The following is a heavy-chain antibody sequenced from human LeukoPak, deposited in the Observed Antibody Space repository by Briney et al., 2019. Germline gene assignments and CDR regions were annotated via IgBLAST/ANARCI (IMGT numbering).Heavy chain of an antibody. CDR3: AKYCTSTSCSSHNYYGMDV. J-gene: IGHJ6*02. CDR1: GFTFSAYA. D-gene: IGHD2-2*01. Sequence: GGSLRLSCEASGFTFSAYAMTWVRQAPGKGLEWVSAISSSGGSTYYADSVKGRFTISRDNSKNTLSLQMDSLRAEDTALYYCAKYCTSTSCSSHNYYGMDVWGQGTTVTVSS. CDR2: ISSSGGST. V-gene: IGHV3-23*01.